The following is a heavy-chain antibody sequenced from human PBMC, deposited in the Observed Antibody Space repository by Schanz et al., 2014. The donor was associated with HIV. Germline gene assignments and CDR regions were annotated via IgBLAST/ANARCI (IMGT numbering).Heavy chain of an antibody. J-gene: IGHJ4*02. V-gene: IGHV3-66*03. CDR1: GFTVSSNY. CDR2: IYSGGFT. D-gene: IGHD3-22*01. CDR3: ATAHYESNIPYF. Sequence: EVQLVESGGGLIQPGGSLRLSCAASGFTVSSNYMSWVRQSPGKGLEWVSVIYSGGFTSYADSVKGRLTISRDNSKNTLFLQMNSLRAEDTAFYYCATAHYESNIPYFWGQGTLVTVSS.